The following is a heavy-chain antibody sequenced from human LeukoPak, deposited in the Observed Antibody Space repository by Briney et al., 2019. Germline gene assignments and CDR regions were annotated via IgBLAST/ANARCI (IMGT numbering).Heavy chain of an antibody. V-gene: IGHV3-23*01. CDR1: GFTFSTSW. Sequence: GGSLRLSCAASGFTFSTSWMHWVRQAPGKGLEWVSSIRDSGDSTYFPDSVKGRFTISRDNSKNTLFLQMNSLRAEDTAIYYCARDPRPGYSGGWYYFDYWGQGTLVTVSS. J-gene: IGHJ4*02. CDR2: IRDSGDST. CDR3: ARDPRPGYSGGWYYFDY. D-gene: IGHD6-19*01.